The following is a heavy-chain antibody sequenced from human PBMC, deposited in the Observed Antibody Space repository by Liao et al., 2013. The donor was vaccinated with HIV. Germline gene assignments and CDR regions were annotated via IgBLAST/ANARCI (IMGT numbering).Heavy chain of an antibody. V-gene: IGHV4-59*01. CDR1: GESLSGYH. J-gene: IGHJ4*02. Sequence: QVQLQESGPGLVKPSQTLSLTCTVYGESLSGYHWTWIRQPPGKGLEWIGYIYYIGSTNYNPSLKSRVTISVDSSKNQFSLKLTSVTAADSAVYYCARGGYKLPFDYWGQGTLVTVSS. CDR2: IYYIGST. D-gene: IGHD2-2*02. CDR3: ARGGYKLPFDY.